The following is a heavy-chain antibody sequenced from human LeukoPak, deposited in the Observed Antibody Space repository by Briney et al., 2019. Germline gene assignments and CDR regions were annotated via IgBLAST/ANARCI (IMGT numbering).Heavy chain of an antibody. D-gene: IGHD3-10*01. CDR3: ARWEVRLNAFEM. V-gene: IGHV4-38-2*02. CDR1: GYSISSGYY. Sequence: EASETLSLTCTVSGYSISSGYYWGWIRQPPGKGLEWIGSIYHSGSTYYNPSLKSRVTISVDTSKNQFSLSLSSVTAADTAVYYCARWEVRLNAFEMWGQGTMVTVSS. J-gene: IGHJ3*02. CDR2: IYHSGST.